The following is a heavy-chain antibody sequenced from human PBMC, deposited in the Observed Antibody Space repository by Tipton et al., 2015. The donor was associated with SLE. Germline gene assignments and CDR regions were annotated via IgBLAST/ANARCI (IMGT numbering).Heavy chain of an antibody. CDR3: ARVRVDTAMGVFDF. D-gene: IGHD5-18*01. CDR2: ISPLNNIP. Sequence: QSGPEVKEPGSSVKVSCKASGGPSSIYTISWVRQAPGQGLEWMGRISPLNNIPQYARKIQGRVTITADRSTSTAYMELRSLRSDDTAIYYCARVRVDTAMGVFDFWGQGTLVTVSS. J-gene: IGHJ4*02. CDR1: GGPSSIYT. V-gene: IGHV1-69*04.